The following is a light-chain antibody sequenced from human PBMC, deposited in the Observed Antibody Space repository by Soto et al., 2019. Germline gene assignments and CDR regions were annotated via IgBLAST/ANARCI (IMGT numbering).Light chain of an antibody. CDR1: QSFSSH. CDR3: QQYHDWPLT. J-gene: IGKJ4*01. CDR2: GAS. Sequence: EIVMTQSPGTLSVSPGERATLSCRTSQSFSSHLSWYQQNPGQAPRLLIYGASTRATGIPARFSASGSSTDFTLTISSLQSEDFAVYYCQQYHDWPLTFGGGAKVDIK. V-gene: IGKV3-15*01.